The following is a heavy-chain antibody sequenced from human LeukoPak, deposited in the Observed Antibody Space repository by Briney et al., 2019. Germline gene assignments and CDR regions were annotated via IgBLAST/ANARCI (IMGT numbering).Heavy chain of an antibody. CDR1: GFTFSSYW. CDR3: ARDLISSISRGWFDP. J-gene: IGHJ5*02. V-gene: IGHV3-7*01. D-gene: IGHD2-2*01. Sequence: PGGSLRLSCAASGFTFSSYWMSWVRQAPGKGLEWVANIKQDGSEKYYVDSVKGRFTISRDNAKNSLYLQMKSLRAEDTAVYYCARDLISSISRGWFDPWGQGSLVTVS. CDR2: IKQDGSEK.